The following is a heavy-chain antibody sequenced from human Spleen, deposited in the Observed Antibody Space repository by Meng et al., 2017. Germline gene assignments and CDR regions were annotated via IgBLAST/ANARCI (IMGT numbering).Heavy chain of an antibody. D-gene: IGHD2-21*01. CDR2: MDPRDSDI. J-gene: IGHJ3*01. V-gene: IGHV5-51*01. CDR3: ARAYSSDWSRGDAFDV. Sequence: GGSLRLSCKGSGYSFTNYWIGWVRQMPGKGLEWMGIMDPRDSDIRYSPSFQGQVTISVDKSINTAYLQWGSLKAPDTAMYHCARAYSSDWSRGDAFDVWGQGTMVTVSS. CDR1: GYSFTNYW.